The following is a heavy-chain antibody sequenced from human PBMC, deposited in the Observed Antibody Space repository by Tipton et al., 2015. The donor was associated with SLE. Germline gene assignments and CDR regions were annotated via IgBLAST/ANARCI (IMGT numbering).Heavy chain of an antibody. Sequence: LRLSCTVSGGSISSSGYYWSWIRQHPGKGLEWIGEISHSGSTNYNPSLKSRVTISVDTSKNQFSLKLSSVTAADTAVYYCARGGLAALPWWFDPWGQGTLVTVSS. CDR2: ISHSGST. D-gene: IGHD6-13*01. J-gene: IGHJ5*02. V-gene: IGHV4-31*02. CDR1: GGSISSSGYY. CDR3: ARGGLAALPWWFDP.